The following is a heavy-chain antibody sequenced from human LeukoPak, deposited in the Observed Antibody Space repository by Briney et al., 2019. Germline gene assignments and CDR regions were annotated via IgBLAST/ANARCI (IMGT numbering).Heavy chain of an antibody. Sequence: GGSLRLSCAASGFTFSSYSMNWVRQAPGKGLEWVTYISSSSSTIYYADSVKGRFTISRDNAKNSLYLQMNSLRAEDTAVYYCAKDGLTTSDYWGQGTLVTVSS. CDR2: ISSSSSTI. D-gene: IGHD1-1*01. J-gene: IGHJ4*02. V-gene: IGHV3-48*01. CDR1: GFTFSSYS. CDR3: AKDGLTTSDY.